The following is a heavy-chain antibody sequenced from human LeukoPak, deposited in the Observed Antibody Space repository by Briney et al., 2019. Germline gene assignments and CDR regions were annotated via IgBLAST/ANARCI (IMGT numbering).Heavy chain of an antibody. CDR1: GYTFTSYY. D-gene: IGHD3-22*01. CDR3: ARDYYDSSGYYSRYYYYYMDV. V-gene: IGHV1-46*01. Sequence: ASVKVSCKASGYTFTSYYMHWVRQAPGQGLEWMGIINPSGGSTSYAQKFQGRVTMTRDTSTSTVYMELSSLRSEDTAVYYCARDYYDSSGYYSRYYYYYMDVWGKGTTVTISS. J-gene: IGHJ6*03. CDR2: INPSGGST.